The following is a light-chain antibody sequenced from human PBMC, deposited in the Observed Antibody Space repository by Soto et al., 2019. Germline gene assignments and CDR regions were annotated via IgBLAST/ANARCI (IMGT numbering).Light chain of an antibody. Sequence: QSALTQPRSVSGSPGQSVTISCTGTSSDVGGSYFVSWYQQHPGKAPKLMIYDVSKRPSGVPDRFSGSKSGNTASLTISGLQTDDEADYCCCSYAGNAWVFGGGTKLTVL. CDR1: SSDVGGSYF. J-gene: IGLJ3*02. V-gene: IGLV2-11*01. CDR2: DVS. CDR3: CSYAGNAWV.